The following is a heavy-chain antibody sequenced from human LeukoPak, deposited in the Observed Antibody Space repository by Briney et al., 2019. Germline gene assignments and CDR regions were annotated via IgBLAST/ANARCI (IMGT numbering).Heavy chain of an antibody. CDR3: ARDPMYNGGNSGAFDF. CDR2: ISGSGAT. CDR1: GFTSSDHF. V-gene: IGHV3-11*01. D-gene: IGHD4-23*01. J-gene: IGHJ3*01. Sequence: GGSLRLSCAASGFTSSDHFMTWIRQAPGKGLEWISYISGSGATYYADSVRGRFTISRDNAQNSLWLQMNSLRAEDTAVYYCARDPMYNGGNSGAFDFWGQGTLVTVSS.